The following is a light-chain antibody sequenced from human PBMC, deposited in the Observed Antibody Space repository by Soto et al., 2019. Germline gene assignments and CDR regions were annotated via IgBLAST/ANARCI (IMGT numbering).Light chain of an antibody. CDR3: QQYVSTPPHT. CDR1: PSASSGH. V-gene: IGKV3-20*01. Sequence: ESVLTQSPGTLSLSPGERATLAGRASPSASSGHLAWYQQRPGQAPRLLIYDVSHRATGIPDRLSGSGSWTDFTLTISSLEPDDVAVYYCQQYVSTPPHTFGQGTKLEIK. J-gene: IGKJ2*01. CDR2: DVS.